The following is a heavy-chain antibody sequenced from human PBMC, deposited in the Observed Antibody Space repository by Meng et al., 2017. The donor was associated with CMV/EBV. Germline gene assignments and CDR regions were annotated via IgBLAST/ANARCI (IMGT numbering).Heavy chain of an antibody. CDR2: ISYDGSNK. V-gene: IGHV3-30-3*01. CDR1: GFTFSSYA. Sequence: GGSLRLSFAASGFTFSSYAMHWVRQAPGKGLEWVAVISYDGSNKYYADSVKGRFTISRDNSKNTLYLQMNSLRAEDTAVYYCVRGSPTRFLEWLFLYWGQGTLVTVSS. J-gene: IGHJ4*02. D-gene: IGHD3-3*01. CDR3: VRGSPTRFLEWLFLY.